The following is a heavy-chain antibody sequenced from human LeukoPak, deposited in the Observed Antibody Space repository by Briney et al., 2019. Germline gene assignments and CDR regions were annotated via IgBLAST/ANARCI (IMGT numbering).Heavy chain of an antibody. J-gene: IGHJ4*02. D-gene: IGHD3-3*01. CDR2: INPNSGGT. CDR1: GYTFTGYY. Sequence: ASVKVSCKASGYTFTGYYMHWVRQAPGQGLEWMGWINPNSGGTNYAQKFQGRVTMTRDTSISTAYMELSRLRSDDTAVYYCAREYYDFWSGYYEGYYFDYWGQGTLVTVSS. CDR3: AREYYDFWSGYYEGYYFDY. V-gene: IGHV1-2*02.